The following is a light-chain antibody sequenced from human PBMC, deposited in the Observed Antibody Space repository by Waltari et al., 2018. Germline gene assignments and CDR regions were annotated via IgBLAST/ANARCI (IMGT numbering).Light chain of an antibody. CDR3: YSAADNTLEG. CDR2: KDN. J-gene: IGLJ2*01. CDR1: VVAKKY. V-gene: IGLV3-27*01. Sequence: SYELTQPSSVSVSPGQTARITSSGDVVAKKYARWFQQKPGQAPVLLIYKDNGRPSGIPERFSGSSSGTTVTLTIGGAQAEDDADNYCYSAADNTLEGFGGGTKLTVL.